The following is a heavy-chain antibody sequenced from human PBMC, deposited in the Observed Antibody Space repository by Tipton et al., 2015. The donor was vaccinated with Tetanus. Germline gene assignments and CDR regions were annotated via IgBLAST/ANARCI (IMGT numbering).Heavy chain of an antibody. CDR2: VFSTGSA. J-gene: IGHJ2*01. CDR3: ARHNRLSKWVVHWYFDV. D-gene: IGHD6-19*01. CDR1: GDSIRSYAYY. Sequence: GLVKPSETLSLICNVPGDSIRSYAYYWAWIRQPPGRGLEWIASVFSTGSAHYNPSLKSRVIISADTSKNQFSLKLNSVTAGDAAIYYCARHNRLSKWVVHWYFDVWGRGTPVTVSS. V-gene: IGHV4-39*01.